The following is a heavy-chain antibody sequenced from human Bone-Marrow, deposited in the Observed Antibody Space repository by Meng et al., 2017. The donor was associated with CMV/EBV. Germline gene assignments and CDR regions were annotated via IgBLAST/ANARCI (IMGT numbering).Heavy chain of an antibody. V-gene: IGHV4-34*01. D-gene: IGHD1-1*01. CDR1: GGSFSGYY. Sequence: GSLRLSCAVYGGSFSGYYWSWIRQPPGKGLEWIGEINHSGSTNYNPSLKSRVTISVDTSKNQFSLKLSSVTAADTAVYYCASYGYTNYFDYWGQETLVTVSS. CDR3: ASYGYTNYFDY. CDR2: INHSGST. J-gene: IGHJ4*02.